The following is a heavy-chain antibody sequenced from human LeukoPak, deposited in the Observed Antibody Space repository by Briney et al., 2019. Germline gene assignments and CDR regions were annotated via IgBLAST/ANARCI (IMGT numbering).Heavy chain of an antibody. CDR1: GYTFTGYY. Sequence: ASVKVSCKASGYTFTGYYMHWVRQAPGQGLEWMGWINPNSGGTNYAQKFQGRVTMTRDTSISTAYMELSRLRSDDTAVYYCARDLWGYSSGRIYFDYWGQGTLATVSS. J-gene: IGHJ4*02. D-gene: IGHD6-19*01. CDR2: INPNSGGT. V-gene: IGHV1-2*02. CDR3: ARDLWGYSSGRIYFDY.